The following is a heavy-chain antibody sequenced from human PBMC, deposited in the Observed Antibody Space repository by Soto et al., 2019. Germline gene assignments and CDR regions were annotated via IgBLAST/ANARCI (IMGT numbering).Heavy chain of an antibody. Sequence: PGGSLRLSCAASGFTFSSYAMSWVRQAPGKGLEWVSAISGSGGSTYYADSVKGRFTISRDNSKNTLYLQMNSLRAEDTAVYYCAKDAEDYYDILTGYYKGGNAGYYYYYGMDVWGQGTTVTVSS. V-gene: IGHV3-23*01. CDR3: AKDAEDYYDILTGYYKGGNAGYYYYYGMDV. D-gene: IGHD3-9*01. J-gene: IGHJ6*02. CDR1: GFTFSSYA. CDR2: ISGSGGST.